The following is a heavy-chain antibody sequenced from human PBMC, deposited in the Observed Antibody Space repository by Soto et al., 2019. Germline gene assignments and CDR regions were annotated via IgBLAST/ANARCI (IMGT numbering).Heavy chain of an antibody. Sequence: PVGSLRLSCAASGFTVSSYWMSWVRQAPGKGLEWVANIKQDGSEKYYVDSVKGRFTISRDNAKNSLYLQMNSLRAEDTAVYYCARVDYYGSGSYQSNYYGMDVWGQGTTVTVSS. J-gene: IGHJ6*02. CDR3: ARVDYYGSGSYQSNYYGMDV. CDR2: IKQDGSEK. CDR1: GFTVSSYW. D-gene: IGHD3-10*01. V-gene: IGHV3-7*03.